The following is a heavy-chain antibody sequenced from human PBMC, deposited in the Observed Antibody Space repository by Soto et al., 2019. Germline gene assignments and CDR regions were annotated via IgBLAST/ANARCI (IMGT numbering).Heavy chain of an antibody. Sequence: GGSLRLSCAASGFTFSSHAMSWVRQAPGKGLEWVAVISYDGSNKYYADSVKGRFTISRDNSKNTLYLQMNSLRAEDTAVYYCARVLNYDSSGYYVNYYFDYWGQGTLVTVSS. CDR3: ARVLNYDSSGYYVNYYFDY. V-gene: IGHV3-30-3*01. J-gene: IGHJ4*02. CDR1: GFTFSSHA. CDR2: ISYDGSNK. D-gene: IGHD3-22*01.